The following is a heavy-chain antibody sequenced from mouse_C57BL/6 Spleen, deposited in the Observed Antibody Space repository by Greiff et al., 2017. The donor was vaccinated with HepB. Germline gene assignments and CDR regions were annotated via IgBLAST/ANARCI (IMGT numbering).Heavy chain of an antibody. CDR3: ARNDGGSYKAMDY. CDR2: IDPNSGGT. D-gene: IGHD1-1*02. J-gene: IGHJ4*01. CDR1: GYTFTSYW. V-gene: IGHV1-72*01. Sequence: QVQLQQPGAELVKPGASVKLSCKASGYTFTSYWMPWVKQRPGRGLEWIGRIDPNSGGTKYNEKFKSKATLTVDTPSSTAYMQLSNLTSEDSAVYYCARNDGGSYKAMDYWGQGTLVTVSS.